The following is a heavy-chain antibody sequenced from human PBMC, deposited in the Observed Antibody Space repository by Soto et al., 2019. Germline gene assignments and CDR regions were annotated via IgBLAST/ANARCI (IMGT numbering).Heavy chain of an antibody. Sequence: GASVKVSCKASGGTFSSYAISWVRQAPGQGLEWMGGIIPIFGTANYAQKFQGRVTITADESTSTAYMELSSLRSEDTAVYYCARDGLGDYDFWSGPYGMDVWGQGTTVTGSS. CDR3: ARDGLGDYDFWSGPYGMDV. J-gene: IGHJ6*02. V-gene: IGHV1-69*13. D-gene: IGHD3-3*01. CDR2: IIPIFGTA. CDR1: GGTFSSYA.